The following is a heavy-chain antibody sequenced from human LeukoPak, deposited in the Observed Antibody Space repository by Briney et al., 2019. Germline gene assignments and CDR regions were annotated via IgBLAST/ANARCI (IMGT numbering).Heavy chain of an antibody. V-gene: IGHV4-39*01. Sequence: SETLSLTCTVSGSSISSSSYYWGWIRQPPGKGLEWIGSIYYSGSTYYNPSLKSRVTISVDTSKNQFSLKLSSVTAADTAVYYCARLLRYFDWPYNWSDPWGQGTLVTVSS. D-gene: IGHD3-9*01. CDR3: ARLLRYFDWPYNWSDP. CDR1: GSSISSSSYY. J-gene: IGHJ5*02. CDR2: IYYSGST.